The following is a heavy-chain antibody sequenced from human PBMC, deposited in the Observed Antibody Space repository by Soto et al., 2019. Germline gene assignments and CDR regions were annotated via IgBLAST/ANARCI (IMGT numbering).Heavy chain of an antibody. CDR2: ISSSSSYI. V-gene: IGHV3-21*01. CDR1: GFTFSSYS. CDR3: ARMEPGYCSSTSCSNWCDP. J-gene: IGHJ5*02. Sequence: GGSLRLSCAASGFTFSSYSMNWVRQAPGKGLEWVSSISSSSSYIYYADSVKGRFTISRDNAKNSLYLQMNSLRAEDTAVYYCARMEPGYCSSTSCSNWCDPWGQGTLVTV. D-gene: IGHD2-2*01.